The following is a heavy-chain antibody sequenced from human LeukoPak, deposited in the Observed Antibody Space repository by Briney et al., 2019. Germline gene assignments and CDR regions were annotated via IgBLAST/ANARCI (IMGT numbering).Heavy chain of an antibody. CDR3: ARGSSSGLKSYYFDY. CDR2: ISSGSTYI. CDR1: GFTFSNYV. V-gene: IGHV3-21*01. J-gene: IGHJ4*02. D-gene: IGHD6-13*01. Sequence: GGSLRLSCAASGFTFSNYVINWVPQAPGKGLEWVSSISSGSTYIYYADLVKGRFTISRDNANSSLYLQMSSLRDEDTAVYYCARGSSSGLKSYYFDYWGQGTLVTVSS.